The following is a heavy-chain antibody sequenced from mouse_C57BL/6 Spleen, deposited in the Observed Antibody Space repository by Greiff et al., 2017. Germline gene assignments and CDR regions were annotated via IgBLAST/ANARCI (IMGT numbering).Heavy chain of an antibody. J-gene: IGHJ4*01. CDR2: ISSGSSTI. CDR1: GFTFSDYG. Sequence: EVHLVESGGGLVKPGGSLKLSCAASGFTFSDYGMHWVRQAPEKGLEWVAYISSGSSTIYYADTVKGRFTISRDNAKNTLFLQMTSLRSEDTAMYYCARIYYYGSSPMDYWGQGTSVTVSS. CDR3: ARIYYYGSSPMDY. V-gene: IGHV5-17*01. D-gene: IGHD1-1*01.